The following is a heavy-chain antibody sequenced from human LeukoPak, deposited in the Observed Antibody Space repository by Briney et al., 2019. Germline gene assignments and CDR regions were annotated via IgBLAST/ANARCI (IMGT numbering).Heavy chain of an antibody. CDR1: GGSISSGDYY. CDR3: ARFQLRVVAATGGEDY. CDR2: IYYSGST. V-gene: IGHV4-30-4*08. J-gene: IGHJ4*02. Sequence: SETLSLTCTVSGGSISSGDYYWSWIRQPPGKGLEWIGYIYYSGSTYYNPSLKSRVTISVDTSKNQFSLKLSSVTAADTAVYYCARFQLRVVAATGGEDYWGQGTLVTVSS. D-gene: IGHD2-15*01.